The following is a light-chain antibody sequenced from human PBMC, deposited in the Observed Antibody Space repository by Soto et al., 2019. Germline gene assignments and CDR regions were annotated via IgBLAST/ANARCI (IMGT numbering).Light chain of an antibody. CDR2: CAS. V-gene: IGKV3-20*01. CDR3: QQYGSSPPIT. CDR1: QSVSNNY. J-gene: IGKJ4*01. Sequence: GLSQSPGTLSLYKGERATLSCRASQSVSNNYLAWYQQKPGHAPTRLIYCASSRATAIPDRFSGSGSWTDVTITISRLQPEDFAVYYCQQYGSSPPITFGGGTNVDI.